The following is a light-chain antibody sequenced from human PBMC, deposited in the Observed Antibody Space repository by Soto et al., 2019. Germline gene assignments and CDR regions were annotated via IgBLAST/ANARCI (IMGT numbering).Light chain of an antibody. CDR2: DGS. CDR1: SSDVGSHNL. Sequence: QSALTQPASVSGSPGQSITISCTGTSSDVGSHNLVSWYQHHPGKAPKLMLYDGSKRPSGVSNRFSGSKSGNTASLTISGLQAEDEADYYCCSYAGSSTFDVVFGGGTKLT. J-gene: IGLJ2*01. V-gene: IGLV2-23*03. CDR3: CSYAGSSTFDVV.